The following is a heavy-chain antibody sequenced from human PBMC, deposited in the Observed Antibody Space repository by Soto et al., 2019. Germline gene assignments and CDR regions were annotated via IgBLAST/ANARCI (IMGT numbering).Heavy chain of an antibody. V-gene: IGHV1-69*01. D-gene: IGHD2-21*01. CDR2: IIPLFGTP. CDR3: TRVSPSLRAGGNCYRLDSYFDF. J-gene: IGHJ4*03. CDR1: GVTFSTSG. Sequence: QVQLVQSGAEVKKPGSSLKVSCKTSGVTFSTSGISWVRQGPGQGLEWMGGIIPLFGTPKYARKFQGRVSITEDDSATTTFLELSGLSSDDTAIYSCTRVSPSLRAGGNCYRLDSYFDFWGQGSQVVVSS.